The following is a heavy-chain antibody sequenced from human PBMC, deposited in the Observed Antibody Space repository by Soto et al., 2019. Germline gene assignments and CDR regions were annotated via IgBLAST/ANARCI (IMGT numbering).Heavy chain of an antibody. J-gene: IGHJ4*02. CDR3: AAPPRY. CDR2: IYDSGST. CDR1: GGSISSYY. Sequence: QVQLQESGPGLVKPSETLSLTCTISGGSISSYYWSWIRQPPGKGLEWIGYIYDSGSTNYNPSLKSRFTISLGTSTNQFSLKLTSVTAADTAVYYCAAPPRYWGQGTLVTVSS. V-gene: IGHV4-59*01.